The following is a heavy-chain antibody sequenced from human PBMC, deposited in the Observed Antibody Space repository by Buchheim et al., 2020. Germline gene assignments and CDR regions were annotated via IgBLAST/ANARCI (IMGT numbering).Heavy chain of an antibody. D-gene: IGHD6-19*01. Sequence: QLQLQESGPGLVKPSEPLSLTCTVSGCSISSSSYYWGWIRQPPGKGLEWIGNIYYIGSTYYTPSLKSRVTISVDTSKNQFSLKLSSVTAADTAVYYCARGQWLILVYWGQGTL. CDR1: GCSISSSSYY. J-gene: IGHJ4*02. CDR3: ARGQWLILVY. V-gene: IGHV4-39*01. CDR2: IYYIGST.